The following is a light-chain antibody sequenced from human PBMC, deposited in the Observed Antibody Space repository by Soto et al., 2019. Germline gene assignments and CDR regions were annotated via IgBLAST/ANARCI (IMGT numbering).Light chain of an antibody. CDR1: SSDVGGYNL. Sequence: QSALTQPASVSGSPGQSITISCTGASSDVGGYNLVSWYQQHPGEAPKLMIYEVTNRPSGVSNRFSGSKSGNTASLTISGLQAEDEADYYCSSYIPRITDWEFGGGTKVTVL. V-gene: IGLV2-14*03. CDR2: EVT. J-gene: IGLJ3*02. CDR3: SSYIPRITDWE.